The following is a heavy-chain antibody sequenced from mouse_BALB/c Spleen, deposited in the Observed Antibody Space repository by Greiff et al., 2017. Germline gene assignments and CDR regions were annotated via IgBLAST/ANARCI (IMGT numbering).Heavy chain of an antibody. V-gene: IGHV5-17*02. Sequence: EVKLVESGGGLVQPGGSRKLSCAASGFTFSSFGMHWVRQAPEKGLEWVAYISSGSSTIYYADTVKGRFTISRDNPKNTLFLQMTSLRSEDTAMYYCARSGGNYWYYFDYWGQGTTLTVSS. J-gene: IGHJ2*01. CDR1: GFTFSSFG. CDR2: ISSGSSTI. CDR3: ARSGGNYWYYFDY. D-gene: IGHD2-1*01.